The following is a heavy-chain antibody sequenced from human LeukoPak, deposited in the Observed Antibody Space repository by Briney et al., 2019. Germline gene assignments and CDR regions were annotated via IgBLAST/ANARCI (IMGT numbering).Heavy chain of an antibody. CDR1: GDSISSGGYS. CDR3: ARDGRIRSSNWFDP. CDR2: IYNSGTT. V-gene: IGHV4-30-4*07. J-gene: IGHJ5*02. Sequence: SETLSLTCVVSGDSISSGGYSWNWIRQPPGKGLEWIGYIYNSGTTSYNPSLKSRVTMSVDTSKNQFSLKLSSVTAADTAVYYCARDGRIRSSNWFDPWGQGTLVTVSS. D-gene: IGHD4-17*01.